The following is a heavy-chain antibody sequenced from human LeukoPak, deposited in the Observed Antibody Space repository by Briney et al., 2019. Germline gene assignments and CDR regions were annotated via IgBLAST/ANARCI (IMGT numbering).Heavy chain of an antibody. J-gene: IGHJ4*02. CDR3: ARWGGTRQYYFDY. CDR1: GFIFSDYG. CDR2: TRFDGSIK. V-gene: IGHV3-33*01. D-gene: IGHD1-1*01. Sequence: GGSLRLSCAVSGFIFSDYGFHWVRQAPGKGLEWVAVTRFDGSIKQYADSVKGRFTISRDDSKNTLYLQMNSLKSEDTAVYYCARWGGTRQYYFDYWRRGTLVTVSS.